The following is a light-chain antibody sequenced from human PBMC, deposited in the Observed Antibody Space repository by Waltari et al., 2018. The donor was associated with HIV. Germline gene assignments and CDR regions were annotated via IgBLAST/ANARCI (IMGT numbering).Light chain of an antibody. CDR3: CSYAGSNTYL. CDR1: SSDAGSYNY. Sequence: QSALPPPAPVSGFPGQSITISCTGSSSDAGSYNYVSWYQQHPGKGPKLLIDDVSKRPSVVSNRFAGSKSGNTASLSISGLQAEDEADYYCCSYAGSNTYLFGTGTEVTVL. J-gene: IGLJ1*01. CDR2: DVS. V-gene: IGLV2-23*02.